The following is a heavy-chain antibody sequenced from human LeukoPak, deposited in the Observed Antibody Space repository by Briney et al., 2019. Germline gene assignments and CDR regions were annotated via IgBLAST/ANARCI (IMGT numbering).Heavy chain of an antibody. CDR1: GYTFTGYY. Sequence: ASVKVSCKASGYTFTGYYMHWVRQAPGQGLEWMGWISAYNGNTNYAQKLQGRVTMTTDTSTSTAYMELRSLRSDDTAVYYCARSPPYGDYNWFDPWGQGTLVTVSS. J-gene: IGHJ5*02. CDR2: ISAYNGNT. V-gene: IGHV1-18*04. D-gene: IGHD4-17*01. CDR3: ARSPPYGDYNWFDP.